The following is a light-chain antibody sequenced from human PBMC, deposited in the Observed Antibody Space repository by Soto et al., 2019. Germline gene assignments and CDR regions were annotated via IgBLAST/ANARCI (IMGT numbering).Light chain of an antibody. CDR3: LQDINYTWT. V-gene: IGKV1-6*01. Sequence: IQMTQSPSSLSASVGDRVTITCRANQSVSGYLNWYRHKPGQAPQLLIYGASNLQSGVPPRFSGSGSGTDFTLAISSLQHEDSATYDCLQDINYTWTFGQGTKVDIK. J-gene: IGKJ1*01. CDR2: GAS. CDR1: QSVSGY.